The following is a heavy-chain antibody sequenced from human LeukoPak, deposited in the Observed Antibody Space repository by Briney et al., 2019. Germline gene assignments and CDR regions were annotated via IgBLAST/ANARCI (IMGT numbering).Heavy chain of an antibody. V-gene: IGHV3-72*01. CDR1: GFIFSDHY. CDR3: AWTYSASWTRTYFDY. Sequence: PGGSLRLSCAASGFIFSDHYMDWVRQAPGKGLEWVGRIRNRANDYTTQYAASVKGRFTISRDDSTNSLYLQMNSLKTEDTAVYFCAWTYSASWTRTYFDYWGQGTLVTVSS. D-gene: IGHD6-13*01. CDR2: IRNRANDYTT. J-gene: IGHJ4*02.